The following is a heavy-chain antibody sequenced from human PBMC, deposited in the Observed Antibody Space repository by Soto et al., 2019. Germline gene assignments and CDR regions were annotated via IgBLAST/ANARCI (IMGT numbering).Heavy chain of an antibody. V-gene: IGHV4-34*01. J-gene: IGHJ5*02. Sequence: PSETLSLTCAVYGGSFSGYYWSWIRQPPGKGLERIGEINHSGSTNYNPSLKSRVTISVDTSKNQFSLKLSSVTAADTAVYYCARVYYDFWSGYFMTPWFDPWGQVTLVTFSS. CDR2: INHSGST. CDR1: GGSFSGYY. CDR3: ARVYYDFWSGYFMTPWFDP. D-gene: IGHD3-3*01.